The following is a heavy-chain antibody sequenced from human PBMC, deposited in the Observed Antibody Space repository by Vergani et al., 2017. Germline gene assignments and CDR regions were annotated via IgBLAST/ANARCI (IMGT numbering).Heavy chain of an antibody. CDR2: ISSSGSTI. Sequence: QVQLVESGGGLVKPGGSLRLSCAASGSTFSDYYMSWIRQAPGKGLEWVPYISSSGSTIYYGASVKGRFTFTRHNAKNSLYLQMNSLRAEDTAVYYCARAVWNFYYGMDVWGQGTTVTVSS. CDR1: GSTFSDYY. D-gene: IGHD1-1*01. V-gene: IGHV3-11*04. CDR3: ARAVWNFYYGMDV. J-gene: IGHJ6*02.